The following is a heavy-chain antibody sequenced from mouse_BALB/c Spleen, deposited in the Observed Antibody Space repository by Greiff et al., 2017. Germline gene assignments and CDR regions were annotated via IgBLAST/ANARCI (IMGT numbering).Heavy chain of an antibody. J-gene: IGHJ1*01. Sequence: EVNVVESGGGLVKPGGSLKLSCAASGFTFSSYAMSWVRQTPEKRLEWVASISSGGSTYYPDSVKGRFTISRDNARNILYLQMSSLRSEDTAMYYCARGYYGKWYFDVWGAGTTVTVSS. V-gene: IGHV5-6-5*01. D-gene: IGHD2-1*01. CDR3: ARGYYGKWYFDV. CDR2: ISSGGST. CDR1: GFTFSSYA.